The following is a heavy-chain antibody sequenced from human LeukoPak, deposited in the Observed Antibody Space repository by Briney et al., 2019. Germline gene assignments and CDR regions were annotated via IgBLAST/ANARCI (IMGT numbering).Heavy chain of an antibody. J-gene: IGHJ5*02. V-gene: IGHV3-21*01. D-gene: IGHD1-14*01. CDR3: ARAAAGASKWFDP. CDR2: ISSSSSYI. CDR1: GFTFSSYT. Sequence: GGSLRLSCVASGFTFSSYTMNWVRQAPGKGLEWVSSISSSSSYIFYTDSVKGRFTISRDNVENSVSLRMNSLTAEDTAVYYCARAAAGASKWFDPWGQGTLVTVSS.